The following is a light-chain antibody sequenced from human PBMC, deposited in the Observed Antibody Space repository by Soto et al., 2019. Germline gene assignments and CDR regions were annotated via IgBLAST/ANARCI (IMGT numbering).Light chain of an antibody. V-gene: IGLV2-8*01. Sequence: QSVLTQPPSASGSPGQSVTISCTGTSSDVGGYNYVSWYQQHPGKAPKLIIYEVNKRPSGVPDRFSGSKSGNTASLTVSGLQAKDEADYYCSSYAGSNNFVVFGGGTKLTVL. J-gene: IGLJ2*01. CDR2: EVN. CDR3: SSYAGSNNFVV. CDR1: SSDVGGYNY.